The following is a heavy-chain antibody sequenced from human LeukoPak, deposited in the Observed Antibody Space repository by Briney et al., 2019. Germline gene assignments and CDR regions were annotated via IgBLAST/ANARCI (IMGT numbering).Heavy chain of an antibody. CDR2: IRYDGVNK. D-gene: IGHD2-15*01. V-gene: IGHV3-30*02. J-gene: IGHJ4*02. CDR3: VARVTLIQDIRTGIEN. CDR1: GFTFSTYG. Sequence: GGSLRLSCAASGFTFSTYGMHWIRQAPGKGLEWITFIRYDGVNKYYADSVKGRFTVSRDNSNNTLYLQMNSLRPEDTAIYYCVARVTLIQDIRTGIENWGQGALVTVSS.